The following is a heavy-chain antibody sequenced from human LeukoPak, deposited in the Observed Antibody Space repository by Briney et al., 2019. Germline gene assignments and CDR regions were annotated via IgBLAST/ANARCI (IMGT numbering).Heavy chain of an antibody. D-gene: IGHD3-10*01. J-gene: IGHJ6*03. Sequence: AGSLRLSCAASGFTFHDYAMHWVRPAPGKGLEWVSLISWDGGTTYYADSVKGRFTISRDNSKNSLYLQMNRLRPEDTALYYCAKGMERGEAYYYSMDVWGKGTTVTVSS. V-gene: IGHV3-43D*03. CDR2: ISWDGGTT. CDR1: GFTFHDYA. CDR3: AKGMERGEAYYYSMDV.